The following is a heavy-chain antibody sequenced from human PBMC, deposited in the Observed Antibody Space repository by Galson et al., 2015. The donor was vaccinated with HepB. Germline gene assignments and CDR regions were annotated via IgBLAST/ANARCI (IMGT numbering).Heavy chain of an antibody. CDR3: AKEIDLRDDILIGNPPHFDY. D-gene: IGHD3-9*01. CDR1: GFSFSRYA. V-gene: IGHV3-23*01. Sequence: SLRLSCAASGFSFSRYAMSWVRQAPGKGLEWVSGISGGGYTTYYADSVKGRFTISRDNSKNTLYLQMTNLRAEDTAIYYCAKEIDLRDDILIGNPPHFDYWGQGTLVTVSS. J-gene: IGHJ4*02. CDR2: ISGGGYTT.